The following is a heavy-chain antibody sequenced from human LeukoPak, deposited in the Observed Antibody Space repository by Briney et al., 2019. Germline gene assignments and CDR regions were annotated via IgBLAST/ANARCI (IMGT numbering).Heavy chain of an antibody. Sequence: SETLSLTCAVYGGSFSGYYWSCIRQPPGKGLEWIGEINHSGSTNYNPSLKSRVTISVDTSKNQFSLKLSSVTAADTAVYYCARVRGSSSVWDQGTLVTVSS. V-gene: IGHV4-34*01. J-gene: IGHJ4*02. CDR2: INHSGST. CDR1: GGSFSGYY. CDR3: ARVRGSSSV. D-gene: IGHD6-6*01.